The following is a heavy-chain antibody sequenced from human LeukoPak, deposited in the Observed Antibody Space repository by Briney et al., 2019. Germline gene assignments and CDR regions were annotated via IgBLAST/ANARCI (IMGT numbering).Heavy chain of an antibody. CDR2: ISSSGSTI. V-gene: IGHV3-11*04. J-gene: IGHJ4*02. D-gene: IGHD6-6*01. CDR3: ARAGRQLEGGEDIAGYYFDY. Sequence: GGSLRLSCAASGFTFSDYYMSWIRQAPGKGLEWVSYISSSGSTIYYADSVKGRFTISRDNAKNSLYLQMNSLRAEDTAVYYCARAGRQLEGGEDIAGYYFDYWGQGTLVTVSS. CDR1: GFTFSDYY.